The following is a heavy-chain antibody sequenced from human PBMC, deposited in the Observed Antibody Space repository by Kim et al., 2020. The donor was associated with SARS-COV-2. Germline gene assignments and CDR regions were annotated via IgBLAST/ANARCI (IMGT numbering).Heavy chain of an antibody. CDR3: ARTYSSSVGINWFDR. J-gene: IGHJ5*01. Sequence: PSLKSRVTISVGTAKNQFSLKLSSVTGADTAVYYCARTYSSSVGINWFDRWGQRTLVTVSS. V-gene: IGHV4-39*07. D-gene: IGHD6-6*01.